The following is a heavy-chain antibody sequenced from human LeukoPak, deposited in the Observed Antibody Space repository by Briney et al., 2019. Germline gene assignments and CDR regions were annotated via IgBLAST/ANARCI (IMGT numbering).Heavy chain of an antibody. Sequence: SETLSLTCAVSGGSISSGGYSWSWIRQPPGKGLEWIGYIYDSGSKYYNPSLKSRVTISVDKSKNQFSLNLNSVTAADTAVYYCARGVPAAVTNYFDYWGQGTLVTVSS. CDR3: ARGVPAAVTNYFDY. V-gene: IGHV4-30-2*01. CDR1: GGSISSGGYS. CDR2: IYDSGSK. D-gene: IGHD2-2*01. J-gene: IGHJ4*02.